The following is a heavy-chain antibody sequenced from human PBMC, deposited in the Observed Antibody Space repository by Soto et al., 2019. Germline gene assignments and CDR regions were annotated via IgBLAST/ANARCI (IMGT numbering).Heavy chain of an antibody. D-gene: IGHD6-6*01. Sequence: PGGSLRLSCVASGFTFDDFAMHWVRQVPGKGLEWVSGISWNSDSKGYADSVKGRFTISRDNAKNSLFLQMNSLRTEDTAVYYCAKAFSTSCLAFEFRGHGTLVTVSS. J-gene: IGHJ4*01. V-gene: IGHV3-9*01. CDR2: ISWNSDSK. CDR1: GFTFDDFA. CDR3: AKAFSTSCLAFEF.